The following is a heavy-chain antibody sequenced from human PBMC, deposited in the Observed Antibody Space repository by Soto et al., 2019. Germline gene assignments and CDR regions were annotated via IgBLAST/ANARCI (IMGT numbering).Heavy chain of an antibody. CDR3: ARVIDSSGWYGNYYYYYMDV. CDR1: GFTFSSYW. J-gene: IGHJ6*03. Sequence: PGGSLRLPCAASGFTFSSYWMSWVRQAPGKGLEWVANIKQDGSEKYYVDSVKGRFTISRDNAKNSLYLQMNSLRAEDTAVYYCARVIDSSGWYGNYYYYYMDVWGKGTTVTVSS. V-gene: IGHV3-7*01. D-gene: IGHD6-19*01. CDR2: IKQDGSEK.